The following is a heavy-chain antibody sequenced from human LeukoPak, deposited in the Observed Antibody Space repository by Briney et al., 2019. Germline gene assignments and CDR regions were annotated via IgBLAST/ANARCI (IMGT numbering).Heavy chain of an antibody. D-gene: IGHD3-22*01. CDR2: IYYSGST. Sequence: SETLSLTCTVSGGSISSSSYYWGWIRRPPGKGLEWIGSIYYSGSTYYNPSLKSRVTMSVDTSKNQFSLKLSSVTAADTAVYYCARASGITMIVVLNHDAFDIWGHGTMVTVSS. CDR3: ARASGITMIVVLNHDAFDI. CDR1: GGSISSSSYY. J-gene: IGHJ3*02. V-gene: IGHV4-39*07.